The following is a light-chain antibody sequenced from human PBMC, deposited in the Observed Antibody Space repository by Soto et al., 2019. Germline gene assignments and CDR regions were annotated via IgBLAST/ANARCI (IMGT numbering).Light chain of an antibody. V-gene: IGLV1-44*01. CDR3: AAWDDSLNGLYV. CDR2: SNN. J-gene: IGLJ1*01. CDR1: SSNIGSNT. Sequence: QSALTQPPSASGTPGQRVTISCSGSSSNIGSNTVNWYQQLPGTAPKLLIYSNNQRPSGVPDRFSGSKSGTSASLAISGLQSQDEADYYCAAWDDSLNGLYVFGTGTKLTFL.